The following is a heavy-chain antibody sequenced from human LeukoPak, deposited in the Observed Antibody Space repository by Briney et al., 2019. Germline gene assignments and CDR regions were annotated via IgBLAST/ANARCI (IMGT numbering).Heavy chain of an antibody. D-gene: IGHD3-22*01. CDR3: ARPRGVYYPLDY. Sequence: GESLKISCKASGYSFTSSWIGWVRQMPGKGLEWMGVIYPDDSDIRYSPSFEGQVTISADKSISTAYLQWSSLKAADTAMYYCARPRGVYYPLDYGGREPLVPVSS. CDR2: IYPDDSDI. CDR1: GYSFTSSW. J-gene: IGHJ4*02. V-gene: IGHV5-51*01.